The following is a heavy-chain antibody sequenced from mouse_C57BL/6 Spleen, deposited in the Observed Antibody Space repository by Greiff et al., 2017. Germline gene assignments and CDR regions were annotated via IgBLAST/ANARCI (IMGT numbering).Heavy chain of an antibody. CDR2: IHPSDSDT. V-gene: IGHV1-74*01. Sequence: QVQLQQPGAELVKPGASVTVSCKASGYTFTSYWMPWVKQRPGQGLEWIGRIHPSDSDTNYNQKFKGKATLTVDTSSSTAYMQLSSLTSEDSAVYYCAIGGELRHGAMDYWGQGTSVTVAS. J-gene: IGHJ4*01. CDR1: GYTFTSYW. D-gene: IGHD2-12*01. CDR3: AIGGELRHGAMDY.